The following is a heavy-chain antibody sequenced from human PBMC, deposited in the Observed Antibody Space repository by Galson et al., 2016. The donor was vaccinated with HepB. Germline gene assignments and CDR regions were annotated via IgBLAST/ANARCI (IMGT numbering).Heavy chain of an antibody. Sequence: SLRLSCAASGFTFTTYEMTWVRQAPGKGLEWISYISSYGSTIYYADSVKGRFTISRDNAENSLYLQMNSLRAEDTAVYYCARVRWLEPLDYWGQGTLAAVSS. V-gene: IGHV3-48*03. CDR1: GFTFTTYE. D-gene: IGHD6-19*01. J-gene: IGHJ4*02. CDR3: ARVRWLEPLDY. CDR2: ISSYGSTI.